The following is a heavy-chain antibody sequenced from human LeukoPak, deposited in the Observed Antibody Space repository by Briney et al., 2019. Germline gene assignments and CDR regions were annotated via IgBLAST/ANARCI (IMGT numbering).Heavy chain of an antibody. J-gene: IGHJ4*02. CDR1: GGSISSSSYY. Sequence: SETLSLTCTVSGGSISSSSYYWGWIRQPPGKGLEWIANIYYSGSTYYNPSLKSRVTISVDTSKNQLSLKLSAVTAADTAVYYCARDSTGSGLDYWGQGTLVTVSS. V-gene: IGHV4-39*02. CDR2: IYYSGST. CDR3: ARDSTGSGLDY. D-gene: IGHD2-15*01.